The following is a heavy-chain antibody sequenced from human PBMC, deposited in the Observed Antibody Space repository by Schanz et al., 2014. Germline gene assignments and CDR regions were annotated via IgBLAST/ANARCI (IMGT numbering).Heavy chain of an antibody. CDR1: GFTFSSYA. CDR2: IKSQFDGETA. Sequence: VQLVESGGGVVQPGRSLRLSCAASGFTFSSYAMSWVRQAPGKGLEWVGRIKSQFDGETADYGAAVRGRFTISRHDLENMLFLQMNSLKIEDTAVYYCTTYDAGYLHYWGQGTLVTVSS. D-gene: IGHD3-22*01. V-gene: IGHV3-15*01. CDR3: TTYDAGYLHY. J-gene: IGHJ4*02.